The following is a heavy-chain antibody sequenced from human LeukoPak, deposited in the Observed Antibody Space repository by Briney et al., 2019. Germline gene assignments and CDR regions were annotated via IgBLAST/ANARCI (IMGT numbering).Heavy chain of an antibody. V-gene: IGHV1-46*03. CDR2: VYPSAGTS. CDR3: VREYHGGYFDF. CDR1: GYIFTSYY. J-gene: IGHJ4*02. D-gene: IGHD3-16*01. Sequence: ASVKVSCKASGYIFTSYYMHWVRQAPGQGLEWLGVVYPSAGTSDPAQRFRARITLSDDTSTSTAYMELRGLKSEDTAIYFCVREYHGGYFDFWGQGALVTVSS.